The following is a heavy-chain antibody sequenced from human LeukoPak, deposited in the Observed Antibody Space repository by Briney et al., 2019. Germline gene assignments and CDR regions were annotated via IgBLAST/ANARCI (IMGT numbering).Heavy chain of an antibody. CDR2: MNPNNGNT. CDR3: ARGLRTSGFDAFDI. J-gene: IGHJ3*02. D-gene: IGHD2-2*01. Sequence: ASVKVSCKASGYTFTSFDISWIRQATGQGLEWIGWMNPNNGNTGSAEKFQGRISVTRDTSISTAYLELSSLTSEDTAVYYCARGLRTSGFDAFDIWGQGTLVTVSS. CDR1: GYTFTSFD. V-gene: IGHV1-8*01.